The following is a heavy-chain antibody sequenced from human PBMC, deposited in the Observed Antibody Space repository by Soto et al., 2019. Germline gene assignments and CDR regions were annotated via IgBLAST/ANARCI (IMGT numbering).Heavy chain of an antibody. V-gene: IGHV3-21*01. CDR2: ISSSSSYI. CDR3: AVSIQYSSSWSYYYYGMDV. J-gene: IGHJ6*02. CDR1: GFTFSSYS. D-gene: IGHD6-13*01. Sequence: GGSLRLSCAASGFTFSSYSMNWVRQAPGKGLEWVSSISSSSSYIYYADSVKGRFTISRDNAKNSLYLQMNSLRAEDTAVYCCAVSIQYSSSWSYYYYGMDVWGQGTTVTVSS.